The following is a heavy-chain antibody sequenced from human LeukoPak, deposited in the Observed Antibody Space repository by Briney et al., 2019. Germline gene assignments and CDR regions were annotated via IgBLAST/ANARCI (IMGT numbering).Heavy chain of an antibody. CDR3: AKDPVEMAAISYFDY. CDR2: VSGSGHST. Sequence: GGSLRPSCAASGFTFSSYAMSWVRQAPGKGLEWVSSVSGSGHSTYYADSVKGRFTISRDNSKNTLYLQMNSLRAEDTAVYYCAKDPVEMAAISYFDYWGQGTLVTVSS. V-gene: IGHV3-23*01. D-gene: IGHD5-24*01. CDR1: GFTFSSYA. J-gene: IGHJ4*02.